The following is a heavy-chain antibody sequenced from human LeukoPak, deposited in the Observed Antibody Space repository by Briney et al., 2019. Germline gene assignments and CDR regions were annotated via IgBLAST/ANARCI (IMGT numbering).Heavy chain of an antibody. D-gene: IGHD1-1*01. Sequence: PGGSLRLSCAASGFTFSSYWMSWVRQAPGEGLEWVSVIYSGGSTYYADSVKGRFTISRDNSKNTLYLQMNSLKAEDTAVYYCARVPGYNWGQGTLVTVPS. V-gene: IGHV3-53*01. CDR2: IYSGGST. CDR1: GFTFSSYW. J-gene: IGHJ4*02. CDR3: ARVPGYN.